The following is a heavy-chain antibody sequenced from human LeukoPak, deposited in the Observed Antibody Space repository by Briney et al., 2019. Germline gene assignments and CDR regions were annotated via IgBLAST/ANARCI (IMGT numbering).Heavy chain of an antibody. CDR2: IYYSGST. V-gene: IGHV4-4*02. CDR3: ARKGGMTTVTYWPYYFDY. J-gene: IGHJ4*02. D-gene: IGHD4-17*01. Sequence: SETLSLTCAVSGGSISSSNWWSWVRQPPGKGLEWIGYIYYSGSTNYNPSLKSRVTISVDTSKNQFSLKLSSVTAADTAVYYCARKGGMTTVTYWPYYFDYWGQGTLVTVSS. CDR1: GGSISSSNW.